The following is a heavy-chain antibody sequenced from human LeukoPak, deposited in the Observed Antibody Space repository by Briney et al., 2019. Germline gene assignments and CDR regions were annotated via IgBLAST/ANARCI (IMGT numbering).Heavy chain of an antibody. CDR3: ARDGSCSGGSCYYYGMDV. V-gene: IGHV1-69*04. D-gene: IGHD2-15*01. J-gene: IGHJ6*02. CDR2: IFPILGIA. CDR1: VGTSSSYA. Sequence: VKVSSKASVGTSSSYAISCVPHAPRQRLGWMGRIFPILGIANSAQKFQGGVTITADKSTGTAYMELSSLRSEDTAVDYCARDGSCSGGSCYYYGMDVWGQGTTVTVSS.